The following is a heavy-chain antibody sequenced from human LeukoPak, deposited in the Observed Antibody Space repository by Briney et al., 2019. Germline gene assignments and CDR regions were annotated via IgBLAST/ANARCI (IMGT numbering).Heavy chain of an antibody. CDR3: ARDDYFDAFDI. D-gene: IGHD2/OR15-2a*01. J-gene: IGHJ3*02. V-gene: IGHV3-7*01. Sequence: GGSLRLSCAASGFTFSSYAMHWVRQAPGKGLEWVANVKEDGSETYYVDSVKGRFTISRDNAKNSLYLQMNSLRAEDTAVYYCARDDYFDAFDIWGQGTMVTVSS. CDR1: GFTFSSYA. CDR2: VKEDGSET.